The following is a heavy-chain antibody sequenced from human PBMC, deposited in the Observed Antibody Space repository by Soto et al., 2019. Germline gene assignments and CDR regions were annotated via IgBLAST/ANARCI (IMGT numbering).Heavy chain of an antibody. Sequence: PGGSLRLSCAASGFPSSSYAMSWVCQAPGKGLEWVSAISGSGGSTYYADSVKGRFTISRDNSKNTLYLQMNSLRAEDTAVYYCAKHPPRRFGELAGNFDYWGQGTLVTVSS. J-gene: IGHJ4*02. CDR3: AKHPPRRFGELAGNFDY. CDR2: ISGSGGST. D-gene: IGHD3-10*01. V-gene: IGHV3-23*01. CDR1: GFPSSSYA.